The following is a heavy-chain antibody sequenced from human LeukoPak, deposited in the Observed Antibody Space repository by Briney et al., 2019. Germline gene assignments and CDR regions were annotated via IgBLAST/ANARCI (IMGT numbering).Heavy chain of an antibody. CDR2: ISAYNGNT. V-gene: IGHV1-18*04. Sequence: ASVKVSCKASGYTFTSYGISWVRQAPGQGLEWMGWISAYNGNTNYAQKLQGRVTMTTDTSTSTAYMELRSLRSDDTAVYYCARDTGLRYFDWLLRDWYFDPWGRGTLVTVSS. D-gene: IGHD3-9*01. CDR3: ARDTGLRYFDWLLRDWYFDP. CDR1: GYTFTSYG. J-gene: IGHJ2*01.